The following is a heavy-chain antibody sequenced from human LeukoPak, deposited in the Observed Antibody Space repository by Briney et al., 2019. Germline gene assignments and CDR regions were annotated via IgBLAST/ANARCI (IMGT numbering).Heavy chain of an antibody. V-gene: IGHV3-23*01. D-gene: IGHD5-12*01. Sequence: PGGSLRLSCAASGISFNNYGMSWVRQAPGKGLEWVSSISNGGHHTYYADSVRGRFTISRDNSKNTLYLQMDSLRAADTAVYYCAKVISSYSGYGSYWGQGTRVTVSS. CDR1: GISFNNYG. CDR2: ISNGGHHT. J-gene: IGHJ4*02. CDR3: AKVISSYSGYGSY.